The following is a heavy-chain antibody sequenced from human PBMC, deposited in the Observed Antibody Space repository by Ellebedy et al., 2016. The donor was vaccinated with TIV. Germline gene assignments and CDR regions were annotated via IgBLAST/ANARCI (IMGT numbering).Heavy chain of an antibody. CDR2: IKQDGSEK. D-gene: IGHD6-19*01. CDR3: ARDQWLGRAYYFDS. Sequence: GGSLRLSCAASGFTFSNYWMSWVRQAPGKGLEWVANIKQDGSEKYYVDSVKGRFSISRDNAKNSLYVQMNSLRDEDTAVYYCARDQWLGRAYYFDSWGQGNLVTVSS. CDR1: GFTFSNYW. V-gene: IGHV3-7*01. J-gene: IGHJ4*02.